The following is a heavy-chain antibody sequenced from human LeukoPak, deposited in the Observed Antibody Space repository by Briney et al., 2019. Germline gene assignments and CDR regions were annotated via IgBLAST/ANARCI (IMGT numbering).Heavy chain of an antibody. CDR2: ISAYNGNT. CDR1: GYTFTAYY. V-gene: IGHV1-18*04. D-gene: IGHD6-13*01. CDR3: ARVNRLIAAAATFDYYYYMDV. J-gene: IGHJ6*03. Sequence: ASVKVSCKASGYTFTAYYMHWVRQAPGQGLEWMGWISAYNGNTNYAQKLQGRVTMTTDTSTSTAYMELRSLRSDDTAVYYCARVNRLIAAAATFDYYYYMDVWGKGTTVTVSS.